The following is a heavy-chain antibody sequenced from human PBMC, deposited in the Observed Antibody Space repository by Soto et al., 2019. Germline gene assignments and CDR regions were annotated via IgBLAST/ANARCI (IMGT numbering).Heavy chain of an antibody. D-gene: IGHD6-19*01. J-gene: IGHJ4*02. V-gene: IGHV4-4*02. Sequence: QVLLQESGPGLVQPSGTLSLSCVVSGVSIGSNYYWGWVRQPPGKGLEWLGDMSHIGSVNYNPSLKSRVTRSMDQSQNQFSLQLDSLTAAATAVYYCARSLGWYAVDSWGQGTLVIVSS. CDR1: GVSIGSNYY. CDR3: ARSLGWYAVDS. CDR2: MSHIGSV.